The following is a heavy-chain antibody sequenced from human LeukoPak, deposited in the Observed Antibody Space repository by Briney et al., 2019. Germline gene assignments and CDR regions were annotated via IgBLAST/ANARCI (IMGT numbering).Heavy chain of an antibody. V-gene: IGHV4-38-2*02. CDR3: ARDASYYGSGSYYPKDY. J-gene: IGHJ4*02. Sequence: SETLSLTCTASGYSVSSGYYWGWIRQPPGKGLEWIGSIYHTGSTYYNPSLKSRVTLSVDTSKNQFSLKLSSVTAADTAVYYCARDASYYGSGSYYPKDYWGQGTLVTVSS. D-gene: IGHD3-10*01. CDR1: GYSVSSGYY. CDR2: IYHTGST.